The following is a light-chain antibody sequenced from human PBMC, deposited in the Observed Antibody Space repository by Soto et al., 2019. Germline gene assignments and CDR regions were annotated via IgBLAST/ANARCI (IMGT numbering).Light chain of an antibody. J-gene: IGLJ2*01. CDR3: SSYAGSNNFVV. Sequence: QSALTQPPSASGSPGQSVTISCTGTSSDVGGYNSVSWYRQHPGKAPKLMIYEVNKRPSGVPDRFSGSKSGNTASLTVSGLQAEDGADYYCSSYAGSNNFVVFGGGTKLTVL. CDR2: EVN. CDR1: SSDVGGYNS. V-gene: IGLV2-8*01.